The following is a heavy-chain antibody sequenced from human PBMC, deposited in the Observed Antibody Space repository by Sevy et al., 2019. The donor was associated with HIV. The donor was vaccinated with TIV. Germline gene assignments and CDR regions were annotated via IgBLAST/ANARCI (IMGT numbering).Heavy chain of an antibody. V-gene: IGHV4-39*01. CDR3: ARQGGVDS. CDR1: GGSISSSSYY. D-gene: IGHD3-3*01. J-gene: IGHJ5*02. CDR2: IYYSGST. Sequence: SETLSLTCTVSGGSISSSSYYWGWIRQPPGKGLEWIASIYYSGSTYYNPSLKSRVTISVDTSKNQFSLKLTSVTAADTAVYYCARQGGVDSWGQGTLVTVSS.